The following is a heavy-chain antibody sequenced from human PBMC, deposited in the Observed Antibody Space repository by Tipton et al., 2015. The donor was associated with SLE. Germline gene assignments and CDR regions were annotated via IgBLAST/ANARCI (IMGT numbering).Heavy chain of an antibody. CDR1: GDSIRSSGYF. V-gene: IGHV4-39*07. Sequence: TLSLTCTVSGDSIRSSGYFWGWIRQPPGKGLEWIGSIYYSGITYYSPSLKSRVTIPLDTSRHQFFLKLSSATAADTAVYYCARGSGYTSVFGAFDIWGQGTMVSVSS. CDR2: IYYSGIT. D-gene: IGHD5-18*01. CDR3: ARGSGYTSVFGAFDI. J-gene: IGHJ3*02.